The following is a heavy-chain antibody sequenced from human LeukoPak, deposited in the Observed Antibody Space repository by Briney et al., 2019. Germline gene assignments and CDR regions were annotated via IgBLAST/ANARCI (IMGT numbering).Heavy chain of an antibody. V-gene: IGHV1-69*04. CDR3: ARYFSSGRDTIQYYYGMDV. CDR1: GYTFTSYD. Sequence: SVKVSCKASGYTFTSYDINWVRQAPGQGLEWMGRIIPILGIANYAQKFQGRVTITADKSTSTAYMELSSLRSEDTAVYYCARYFSSGRDTIQYYYGMDVWGQGTTVTVFS. D-gene: IGHD3-3*01. CDR2: IIPILGIA. J-gene: IGHJ6*02.